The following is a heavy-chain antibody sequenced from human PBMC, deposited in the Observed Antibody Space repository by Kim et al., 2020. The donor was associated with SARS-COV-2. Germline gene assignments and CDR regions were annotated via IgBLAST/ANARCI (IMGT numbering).Heavy chain of an antibody. V-gene: IGHV1-46*01. Sequence: ASVKVSCKASGYTFTSYFIHWVRQAPGQGLEWMAIINPTDNSTNYAQKFQSRFTVTRDTSTSTAYRELSSLRSEDAAAYYCARDSYHGLGIYAKFWGFWGQGTLLTVSS. J-gene: IGHJ4*02. D-gene: IGHD3-10*01. CDR3: ARDSYHGLGIYAKFWGF. CDR2: INPTDNST. CDR1: GYTFTSYF.